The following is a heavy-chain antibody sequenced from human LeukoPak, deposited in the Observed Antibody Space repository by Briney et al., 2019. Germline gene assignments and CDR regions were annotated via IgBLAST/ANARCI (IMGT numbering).Heavy chain of an antibody. Sequence: SETLSLTCTVSGGSISSGDYYWSWIRQPPGKGLEWIGYIYYSGSTYYNPSLKSRVTISVDTSMNQFSLKLSSVTAADTAVYYCARGTYYDYVWGSYRPKYYFDYWGQGTLVTVSS. V-gene: IGHV4-30-4*01. J-gene: IGHJ4*02. CDR1: GGSISSGDYY. D-gene: IGHD3-16*02. CDR3: ARGTYYDYVWGSYRPKYYFDY. CDR2: IYYSGST.